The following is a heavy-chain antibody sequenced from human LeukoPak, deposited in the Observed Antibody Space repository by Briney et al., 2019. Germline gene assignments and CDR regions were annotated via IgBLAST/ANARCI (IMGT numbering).Heavy chain of an antibody. V-gene: IGHV1-2*02. J-gene: IGHJ6*02. CDR1: GYTFNGYY. CDR2: INPNSGGT. D-gene: IGHD6-13*01. Sequence: ASVKVSCKASGYTFNGYYMHWVRQAPGQGLEWMGWINPNSGGTNYAQKFQGRVTMTRDTSISTAYMELSRLRSDDTAVYYCARAIAAAGYYYGMDVWGQGTTVTVSS. CDR3: ARAIAAAGYYYGMDV.